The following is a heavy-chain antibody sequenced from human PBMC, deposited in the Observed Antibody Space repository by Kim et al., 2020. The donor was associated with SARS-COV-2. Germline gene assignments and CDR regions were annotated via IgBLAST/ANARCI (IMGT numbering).Heavy chain of an antibody. V-gene: IGHV3-21*01. D-gene: IGHD5-12*01. CDR3: ARGGSGYTIVLVAFDI. CDR1: GFTFSSYS. CDR2: ISSSSSYT. J-gene: IGHJ3*02. Sequence: GGSLRLSCAASGFTFSSYSMHWVRQAPGKGLEWVSPISSSSSYTYYADSVKGRFTISRDNAKNTLYLQMNSLRAEDTAVYYCARGGSGYTIVLVAFDIWG.